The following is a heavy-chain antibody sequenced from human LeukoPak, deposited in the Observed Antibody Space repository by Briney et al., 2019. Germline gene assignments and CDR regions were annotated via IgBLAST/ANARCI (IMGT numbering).Heavy chain of an antibody. CDR3: ARRRYFDWLPPRGWFDP. CDR1: GGSISSYY. V-gene: IGHV4-59*12. CDR2: IYYSGST. Sequence: SETLSLTCTVSGGSISSYYWSWIRQPPGKGLEWIGYIYYSGSTNYNPSLKSRVTISVDTSKNQFSLKLSSVTAADTAVYYCARRRYFDWLPPRGWFDPWGQGTLVTVSS. D-gene: IGHD3-9*01. J-gene: IGHJ5*02.